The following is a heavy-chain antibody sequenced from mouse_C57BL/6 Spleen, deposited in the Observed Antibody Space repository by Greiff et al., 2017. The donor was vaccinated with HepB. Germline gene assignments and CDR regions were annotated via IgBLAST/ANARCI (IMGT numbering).Heavy chain of an antibody. CDR2: IDPSDSYT. D-gene: IGHD1-1*01. J-gene: IGHJ2*01. Sequence: QVQLQQPGAELVMPGASVKLSCKASGYTFTSYWMHWVKQRPGQGLEWIGEIDPSDSYTNYNQKFKGKSTLTVDKSSSTAYMQLNSLTSEDSAVYYCARKRDYGSSLYFDYWGQGTTLTVSS. CDR3: ARKRDYGSSLYFDY. CDR1: GYTFTSYW. V-gene: IGHV1-69*01.